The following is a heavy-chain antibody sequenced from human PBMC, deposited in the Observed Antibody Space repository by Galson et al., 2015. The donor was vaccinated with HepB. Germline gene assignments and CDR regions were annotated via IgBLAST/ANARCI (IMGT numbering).Heavy chain of an antibody. D-gene: IGHD3-10*01. CDR1: GFTFSSYW. Sequence: SLRLSCAASGFTFSSYWMSWVRQAPGKGLEWVANIKQDGSEKYYVDSVKGRFTISRDNAKNSLYLQMNSLRAEDTAVYYCARPFMVRGVIIRDWFDPWGQGTLVTVSS. J-gene: IGHJ5*02. CDR3: ARPFMVRGVIIRDWFDP. CDR2: IKQDGSEK. V-gene: IGHV3-7*03.